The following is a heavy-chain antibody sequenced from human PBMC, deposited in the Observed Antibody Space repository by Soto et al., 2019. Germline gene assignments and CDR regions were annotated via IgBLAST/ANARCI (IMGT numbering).Heavy chain of an antibody. J-gene: IGHJ4*02. D-gene: IGHD3-3*01. CDR1: GYSFTSYW. CDR2: IYAGDSDT. CDR3: ARLPSTISRSYFDY. V-gene: IGHV5-51*01. Sequence: GESLKISCKTSGYSFTSYWIAWVRQMPGKGLECMGIIYAGDSDTRYSPSFQGQVTISVDKSIRTAYFQWSGLKDSDTAMYYCARLPSTISRSYFDYWGQGTLVTVSS.